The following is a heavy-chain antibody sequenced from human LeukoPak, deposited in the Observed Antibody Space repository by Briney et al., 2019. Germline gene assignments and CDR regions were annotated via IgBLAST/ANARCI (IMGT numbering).Heavy chain of an antibody. CDR1: GFTVSSNY. CDR2: IYSGGST. CDR3: ARGTTMMVVVVYY. V-gene: IGHV3-53*05. Sequence: PGGSLRLSCAASGFTVSSNYMSWVRQAPGKGLEWVSVIYSGGSTYYADSVKGRFTISRDNSKNTLYLQMNSLSAEDTAVYYCARGTTMMVVVVYYWGQGTLVTVSS. D-gene: IGHD3-22*01. J-gene: IGHJ4*02.